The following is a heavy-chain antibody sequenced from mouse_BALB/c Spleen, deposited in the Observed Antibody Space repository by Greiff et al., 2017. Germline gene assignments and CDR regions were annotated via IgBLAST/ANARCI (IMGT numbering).Heavy chain of an antibody. CDR2: ISSGGST. V-gene: IGHV5-6-5*01. CDR1: GFTFSSYA. J-gene: IGHJ1*01. Sequence: EVKVVESGGGLVKPGGSLKLSCAASGFTFSSYAMSWVRQTPEKRLEWVASISSGGSTYYPDSVKGRFTISRDNARNILYLQMSSLRSEDTAMYYCASSRSSNWYFDVWGAGTTVTVSS. CDR3: ASSRSSNWYFDV. D-gene: IGHD1-1*01.